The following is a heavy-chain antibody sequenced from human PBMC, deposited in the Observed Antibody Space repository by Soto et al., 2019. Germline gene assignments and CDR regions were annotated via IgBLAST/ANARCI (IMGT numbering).Heavy chain of an antibody. V-gene: IGHV2-70*13. Sequence: GPTLVNPTETLTLTCTFSGFSLTSPGMCVSWIRQSPGKALEWLALIERDDDDKYYSTSLKTRLTISKDTRKNQVVLTMANMEPADTATYYCARSIRGPRRFNGMDVWGQGTTVTVS. CDR2: IERDDDDK. D-gene: IGHD1-20*01. CDR3: ARSIRGPRRFNGMDV. CDR1: GFSLTSPGMC. J-gene: IGHJ6*02.